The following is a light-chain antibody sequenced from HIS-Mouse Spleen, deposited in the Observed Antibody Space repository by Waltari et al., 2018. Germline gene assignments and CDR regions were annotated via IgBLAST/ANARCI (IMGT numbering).Light chain of an antibody. V-gene: IGKV3-11*01. CDR1: QSVSSY. J-gene: IGKJ4*01. Sequence: DIVLTQSPATLSLSPGERATLSCRASQSVSSYLAWYQQKPGQAPRLLIYDASNTATGIPARFSGSGSGTDFTLTISSLEPEDFAVYYCQQRSNWLTFGGGTKVEIK. CDR2: DAS. CDR3: QQRSNWLT.